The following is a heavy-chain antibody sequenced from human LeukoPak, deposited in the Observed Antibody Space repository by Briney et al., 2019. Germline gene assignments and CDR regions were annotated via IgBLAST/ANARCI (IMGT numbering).Heavy chain of an antibody. D-gene: IGHD1-26*01. CDR3: ARGGVIVGATFWFDP. V-gene: IGHV3-7*01. J-gene: IGHJ5*02. CDR2: IKQDGSEK. Sequence: GGSLRLSCAASGFTFSSCGMHWVRQTPGKGLEWVANIKQDGSEKYYVDSVKGRFTISRDNAKNSLYLQMNSLRAEDTAVYYCARGGVIVGATFWFDPWGQGTLVTVSS. CDR1: GFTFSSCG.